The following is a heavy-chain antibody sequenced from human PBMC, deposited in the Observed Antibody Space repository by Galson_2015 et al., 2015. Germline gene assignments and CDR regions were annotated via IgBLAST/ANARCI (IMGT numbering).Heavy chain of an antibody. CDR2: INHSGST. CDR1: GGSFSGYH. J-gene: IGHJ5*02. CDR3: ARASYCSSTSCYIQNWFDP. D-gene: IGHD2-2*02. Sequence: ETLSLTCAVYGGSFSGYHWSWIRQPPGRVLEWIGEINHSGSTNYNPSLKSRVTISVDTSKNQFSLKLSSVTAADTAVYYCARASYCSSTSCYIQNWFDPWGQGTLVTVSS. V-gene: IGHV4-34*01.